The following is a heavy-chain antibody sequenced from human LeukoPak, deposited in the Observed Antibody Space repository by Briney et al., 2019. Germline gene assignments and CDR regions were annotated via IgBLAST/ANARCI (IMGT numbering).Heavy chain of an antibody. Sequence: GASVKVSCKASGYTFTSYDINWVRQATGQGLEWMGWMNPNSGNTGYAQKFQGRVTITRNTSISTAYMELSSLRSEDTAVYYCARALGYCSSTSCYKSGNYYYMDVWGKGTTVTVSS. J-gene: IGHJ6*03. V-gene: IGHV1-8*03. CDR3: ARALGYCSSTSCYKSGNYYYMDV. D-gene: IGHD2-2*02. CDR2: MNPNSGNT. CDR1: GYTFTSYD.